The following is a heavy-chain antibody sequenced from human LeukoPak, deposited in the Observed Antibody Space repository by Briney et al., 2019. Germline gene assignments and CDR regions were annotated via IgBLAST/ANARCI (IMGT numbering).Heavy chain of an antibody. V-gene: IGHV4-39*01. J-gene: IGHJ5*02. CDR2: IYYSGST. Sequence: PSETLSLTCTVSGGSISSSSYYWGWIRQPPGKGLEWIGSIYYSGSTYYNPSLKSRVTISVDTSKNQFSLKLSSVTAADTAVYYCARHRSRKTTGTTSINWFDPWGQGILVTVSS. CDR3: ARHRSRKTTGTTSINWFDP. CDR1: GGSISSSSYY. D-gene: IGHD1-1*01.